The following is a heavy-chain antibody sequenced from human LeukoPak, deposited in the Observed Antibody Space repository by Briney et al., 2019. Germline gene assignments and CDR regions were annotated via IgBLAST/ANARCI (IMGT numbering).Heavy chain of an antibody. V-gene: IGHV3-7*05. J-gene: IGHJ6*02. D-gene: IGHD3-22*01. Sequence: PGGSLRLSCAASGFTFSSYWMSWVRQAPGKGLEWVANIKQDGGEKYYVDSVKGRFTISRDNAKNSLYLQMNSLRAEDTAVYYCAREGYYDSSGFLGFYYYGVDVWGQGTTVIVSS. CDR3: AREGYYDSSGFLGFYYYGVDV. CDR2: IKQDGGEK. CDR1: GFTFSSYW.